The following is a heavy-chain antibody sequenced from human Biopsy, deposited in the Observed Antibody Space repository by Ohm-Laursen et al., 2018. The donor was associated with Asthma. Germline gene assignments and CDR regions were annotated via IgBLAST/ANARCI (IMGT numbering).Heavy chain of an antibody. CDR3: ARTHERWTSIQDDALDI. D-gene: IGHD4-23*01. V-gene: IGHV3-30*03. CDR1: GFTFSIYD. CDR2: ISYDGGNK. Sequence: SLRLSCSASGFTFSIYDIHWVRQAPGKGLEWVAVISYDGGNKFYGDSVKGRFTLSRDNSRNTLYLQMNSLRVEDTAIYYCARTHERWTSIQDDALDIWGQGTMVIVSS. J-gene: IGHJ3*02.